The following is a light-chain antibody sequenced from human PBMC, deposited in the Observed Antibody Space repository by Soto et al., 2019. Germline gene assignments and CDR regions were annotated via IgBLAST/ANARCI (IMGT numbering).Light chain of an antibody. V-gene: IGKV3-20*01. CDR1: QSVRNNY. J-gene: IGKJ2*01. CDR3: QQYGSFART. CDR2: EAS. Sequence: EIVLMQSPGTLSLSPGDRATLSCRTSQSVRNNYLAWYRHNPAQTPRLLMDEASKRPGGIPDRFIGSGSGTDDTLTVSRLETEDFAVYYCQQYGSFARTFGHGTKVEIK.